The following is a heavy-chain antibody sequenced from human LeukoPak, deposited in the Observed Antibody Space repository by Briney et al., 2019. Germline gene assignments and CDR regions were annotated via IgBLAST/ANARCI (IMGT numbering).Heavy chain of an antibody. J-gene: IGHJ6*02. CDR2: INPSGGST. CDR3: AREMATIVKDYYYYGMDV. CDR1: GYTFTSYY. D-gene: IGHD5-24*01. Sequence: ASVKVSCKASGYTFTSYYMHWVRQAPGQGLEWMGIINPSGGSTSDAQKFQGRVTMTRDTSTSTVYMELSSLRSEDTAVYYCAREMATIVKDYYYYGMDVWGQGTTVTVSS. V-gene: IGHV1-46*01.